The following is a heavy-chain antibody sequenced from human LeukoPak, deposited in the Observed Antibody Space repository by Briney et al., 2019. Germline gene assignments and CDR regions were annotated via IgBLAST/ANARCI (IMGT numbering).Heavy chain of an antibody. Sequence: SETLSLTCTVSGGSISSGDYYWSWIRQPPGKGLEWIGYIYYSGSTYYNPSLKSRVTISVGTSKNQFSLKLSSVTAADTAVYYCARTPGEWLSLDPWGQGTLVTVSS. V-gene: IGHV4-30-4*01. CDR1: GGSISSGDYY. D-gene: IGHD3-3*01. CDR2: IYYSGST. CDR3: ARTPGEWLSLDP. J-gene: IGHJ5*02.